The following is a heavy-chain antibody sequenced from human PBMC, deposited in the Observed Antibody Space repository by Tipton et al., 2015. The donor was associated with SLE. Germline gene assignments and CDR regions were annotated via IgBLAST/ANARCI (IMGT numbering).Heavy chain of an antibody. Sequence: TLSLTCSVSGGSISSRTYYWGWIRQSPGEGLEWIGYIYYSGSTNYNPSLKSRVTISVDTSKNQFSLKLSSVTAADTAVYYCARDLRSGGYYYYYYMDVWGKGTTVTVSS. J-gene: IGHJ6*03. D-gene: IGHD1-14*01. CDR1: GGSISSRTYY. V-gene: IGHV4-61*01. CDR3: ARDLRSGGYYYYYYMDV. CDR2: IYYSGST.